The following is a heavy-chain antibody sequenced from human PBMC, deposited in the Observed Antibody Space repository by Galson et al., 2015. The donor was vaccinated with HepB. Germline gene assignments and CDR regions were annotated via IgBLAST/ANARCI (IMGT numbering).Heavy chain of an antibody. CDR1: GFTLSSYA. D-gene: IGHD6-13*01. CDR2: ISCDGSNK. V-gene: IGHV3-30*04. J-gene: IGHJ6*02. CDR3: ARDYASSWYFNHYYGMDV. Sequence: SLRLSCAASGFTLSSYAMHWVRQAPGKGLEWVAVISCDGSNKYYADSVKGRFTISRDNSKNTLYLQMNSLRAEDTAVYYCARDYASSWYFNHYYGMDVWGQGTTVTVSS.